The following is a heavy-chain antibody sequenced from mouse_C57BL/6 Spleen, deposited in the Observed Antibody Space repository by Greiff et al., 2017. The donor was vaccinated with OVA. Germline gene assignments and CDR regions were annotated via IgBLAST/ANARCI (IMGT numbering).Heavy chain of an antibody. J-gene: IGHJ3*01. CDR3: ARSQSKYEFAY. Sequence: QVQLQQSGAELVKPGASVKLSCKASGYTFTSYWMHWVKQRPGQGLEWIGMIYPNSGSTNYNEKFKSKATLTVDKSTSTAYMQLSSLTSEDSAVYYFARSQSKYEFAYWGQGTLVTV. D-gene: IGHD2-5*01. V-gene: IGHV1-64*01. CDR2: IYPNSGST. CDR1: GYTFTSYW.